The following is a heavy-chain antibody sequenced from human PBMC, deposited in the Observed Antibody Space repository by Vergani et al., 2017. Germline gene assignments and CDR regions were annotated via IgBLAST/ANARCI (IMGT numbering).Heavy chain of an antibody. V-gene: IGHV4-34*01. D-gene: IGHD3-10*01. Sequence: VQLLESGGGLVQPGGSLRLSCAASGFTFSSYAMSWVRQAPGKGLEWIGEINHSGSTNYNPSLKSRVTISVDTSKNQFSLKLSSVTAADTAVYYCARGPISDPHRGVIITTNWFDPWGQGTLVTVSS. CDR2: INHSGST. CDR1: GFTFSSYA. CDR3: ARGPISDPHRGVIITTNWFDP. J-gene: IGHJ5*02.